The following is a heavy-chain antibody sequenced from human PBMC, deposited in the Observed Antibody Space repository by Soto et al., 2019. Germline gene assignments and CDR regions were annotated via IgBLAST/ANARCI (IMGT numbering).Heavy chain of an antibody. CDR3: ARGCSGGSCYSVPDYYYYYMDV. CDR2: IYSGGST. Sequence: PGGSLRLSCAASGFTVSSNYMSWVRQAPGKGLEWVSVIYSGGSTYYADSVKGRFTISRDNSKNTLYLQMNSLRAEDTAVYYCARGCSGGSCYSVPDYYYYYMDVWGKGTTVTVSS. J-gene: IGHJ6*03. CDR1: GFTVSSNY. D-gene: IGHD2-15*01. V-gene: IGHV3-66*01.